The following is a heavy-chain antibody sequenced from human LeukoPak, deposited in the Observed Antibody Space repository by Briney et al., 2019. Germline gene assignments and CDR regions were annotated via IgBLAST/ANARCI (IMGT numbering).Heavy chain of an antibody. V-gene: IGHV4-34*01. D-gene: IGHD4-4*01. Sequence: SETLSLTCAVYGGSFSGYYWSWIRQPPGKGLEWIGEINHSGSTYYNPSLKSRVTISVDTSKNQFSLKLSSVTAADTAVYYCARLGMATVYIDYWGQGTLVTVSS. J-gene: IGHJ4*02. CDR3: ARLGMATVYIDY. CDR2: INHSGST. CDR1: GGSFSGYY.